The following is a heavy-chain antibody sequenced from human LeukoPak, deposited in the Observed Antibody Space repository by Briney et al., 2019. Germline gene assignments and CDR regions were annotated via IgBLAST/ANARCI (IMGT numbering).Heavy chain of an antibody. D-gene: IGHD6-19*01. V-gene: IGHV3-23*01. Sequence: PGGSLRLSCAASGFTFSSYAMSWVRQAPGKGLEWVSAISGSGGSTYYADSVKGRFTISRDNSKNTLYLQMNSLRAEDTAVYYCAKDPYSSGWYFGYYFDYWGQGTLVTVSS. CDR2: ISGSGGST. J-gene: IGHJ4*02. CDR1: GFTFSSYA. CDR3: AKDPYSSGWYFGYYFDY.